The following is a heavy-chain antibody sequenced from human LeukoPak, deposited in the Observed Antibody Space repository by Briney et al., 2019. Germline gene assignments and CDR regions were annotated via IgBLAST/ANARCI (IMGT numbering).Heavy chain of an antibody. V-gene: IGHV3-30*02. Sequence: GGSLRLTCTASGFTFSSYGMNWVRQAPGKGLEWVAFIRYDGSYKYYADSVKGRFTISRDNSNLTLCLQMISLRPEDTAVYYCAKADRGYCTTTSCSFDYWGQGTLVTVSS. D-gene: IGHD2-2*01. CDR2: IRYDGSYK. J-gene: IGHJ4*02. CDR1: GFTFSSYG. CDR3: AKADRGYCTTTSCSFDY.